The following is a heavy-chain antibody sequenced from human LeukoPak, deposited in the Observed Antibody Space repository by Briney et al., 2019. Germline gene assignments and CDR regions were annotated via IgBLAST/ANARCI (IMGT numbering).Heavy chain of an antibody. CDR1: GGSISSYY. CDR3: ARAGYDFWSGYYSHYFDY. Sequence: SETLSLTRTVSGGSISSYYWSWIRQPPGKGLEWIGYIYYSGSTNYNPSLKGRVTISVDTSKNQFSLKLSSVTAADTAVYYCARAGYDFWSGYYSHYFDYWGQGTLVTVSS. D-gene: IGHD3-3*01. V-gene: IGHV4-59*01. CDR2: IYYSGST. J-gene: IGHJ4*02.